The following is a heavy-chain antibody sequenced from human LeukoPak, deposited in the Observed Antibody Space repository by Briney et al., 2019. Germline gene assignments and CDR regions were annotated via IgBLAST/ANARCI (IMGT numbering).Heavy chain of an antibody. Sequence: GGSLRLSCAASGFTFSSYWMSWVRQAPGKGLEWVANIKQDGSEKYYVDSVKGRFTISRDNAKNSLYLQMNSLGVDDTAVYYCTRGSYGDYEYWGQGILVTVSS. V-gene: IGHV3-7*01. J-gene: IGHJ4*02. CDR2: IKQDGSEK. CDR1: GFTFSSYW. D-gene: IGHD4-17*01. CDR3: TRGSYGDYEY.